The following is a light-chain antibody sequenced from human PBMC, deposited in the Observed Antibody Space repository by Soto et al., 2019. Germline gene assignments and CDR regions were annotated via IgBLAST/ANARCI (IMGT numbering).Light chain of an antibody. CDR1: SGYSNYK. CDR2: VGTGGIVG. V-gene: IGLV9-49*01. Sequence: QSVLTQPPSASASLGASVTLTCTLSSGYSNYKVDWYQQRPGKGRRFVMRVGTGGIVGSKGDGIPDRFSVLGSGLNRYLTIKNIQEEDESDYHCGADHGSGSNFVVVFGGGTKLTV. J-gene: IGLJ2*01. CDR3: GADHGSGSNFVVV.